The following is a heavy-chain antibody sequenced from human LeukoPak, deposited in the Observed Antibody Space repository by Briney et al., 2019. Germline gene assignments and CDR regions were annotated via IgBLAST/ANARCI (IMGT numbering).Heavy chain of an antibody. Sequence: RTSETLSLTCTVSGGSISSYYWSWIRQPAGKGLEWIGRIYTSGNTNYNPSLKSRVTMSVDTSKNQFSLKLTSMTAADTAVYYCARENSGNYRGFDYWGQGILVTVSS. V-gene: IGHV4-4*07. J-gene: IGHJ4*02. D-gene: IGHD1-26*01. CDR2: IYTSGNT. CDR3: ARENSGNYRGFDY. CDR1: GGSISSYY.